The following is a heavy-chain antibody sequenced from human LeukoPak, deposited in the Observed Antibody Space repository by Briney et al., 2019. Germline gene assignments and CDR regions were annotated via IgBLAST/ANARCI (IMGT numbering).Heavy chain of an antibody. Sequence: GGSLRLSCTASSGYSMNWVRQAPGKGLEWVAYISSASSTIYYADSVEGRFTISRDNAKNSLYLQMNSLRAEDTAVYYCATFYSNSLYFDYWGQGTLVTVSS. CDR1: SGYS. CDR3: ATFYSNSLYFDY. CDR2: ISSASSTI. J-gene: IGHJ4*02. V-gene: IGHV3-48*04. D-gene: IGHD4-11*01.